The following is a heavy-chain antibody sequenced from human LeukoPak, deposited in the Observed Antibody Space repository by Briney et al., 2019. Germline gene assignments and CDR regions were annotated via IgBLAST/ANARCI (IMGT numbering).Heavy chain of an antibody. CDR2: IFTSGTT. Sequence: SETLSLTCTVSGGSISGYYWSWIRQPPGKGLEWIGYIFTSGTTNYYPSLRGRLTMSVDTSKHQFSLNLSSVTAADTAVYYCARHGGWGNNWFDPWGQGTLVTVSS. CDR1: GGSISGYY. V-gene: IGHV4-4*09. D-gene: IGHD7-27*01. CDR3: ARHGGWGNNWFDP. J-gene: IGHJ5*02.